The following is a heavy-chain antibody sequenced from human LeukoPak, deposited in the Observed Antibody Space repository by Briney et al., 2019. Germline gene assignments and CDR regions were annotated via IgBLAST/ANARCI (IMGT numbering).Heavy chain of an antibody. Sequence: SETLSLTCTVSDDSISDYYRGWIRQPPGKGLEWIGYFHNSGTSTYNPSLKSRVTISADTSKNQFSLKLNSLTTADTAVYYCTRGAGWLIDYWGQGILVTVSS. CDR3: TRGAGWLIDY. J-gene: IGHJ4*02. CDR2: FHNSGTS. D-gene: IGHD3-16*01. CDR1: DDSISDYY. V-gene: IGHV4-59*01.